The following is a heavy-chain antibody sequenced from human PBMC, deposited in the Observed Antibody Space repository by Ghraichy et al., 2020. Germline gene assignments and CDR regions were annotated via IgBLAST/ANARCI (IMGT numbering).Heavy chain of an antibody. V-gene: IGHV3-74*01. CDR3: ARDRAAAGIYYYYYYMDV. Sequence: GALRLSCAASGFTFSSYWMHWVRQAPGKGLVWVSRINSDGSSTSYADSVKGRFTISRDNAKNTLYLQMNSLRAEDTAVYYCARDRAAAGIYYYYYYMDVWGKGTTVTVSS. D-gene: IGHD6-13*01. CDR1: GFTFSSYW. CDR2: INSDGSST. J-gene: IGHJ6*03.